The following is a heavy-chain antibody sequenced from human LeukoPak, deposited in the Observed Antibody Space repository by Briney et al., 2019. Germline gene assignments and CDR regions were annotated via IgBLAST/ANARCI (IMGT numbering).Heavy chain of an antibody. CDR1: GGTFSSYA. CDR3: ARDLPGYYGSGSYSLGY. J-gene: IGHJ4*02. Sequence: SVKVSCKASGGTFSSYAISWVRQAPGQGLEWMGGIIPIFGTANYAQKFQGRVTITTDESTSTAYMELSSLRSEDTAVYYCARDLPGYYGSGSYSLGYWGQGTPVTVSS. D-gene: IGHD3-10*01. CDR2: IIPIFGTA. V-gene: IGHV1-69*05.